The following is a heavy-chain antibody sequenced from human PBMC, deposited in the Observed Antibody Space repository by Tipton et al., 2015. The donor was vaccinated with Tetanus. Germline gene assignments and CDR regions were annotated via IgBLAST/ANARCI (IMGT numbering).Heavy chain of an antibody. Sequence: TLSLTCTVSGGSISSGDYYWSWIRQPPGKGLEWIGYIYYSGSTYYNPSLKSRVTISVDTSKNQFSLKLSSVTAADTAVYYCARERDIRQYSGSWPSNFAYWGQGIMVAVSS. D-gene: IGHD6-13*01. CDR3: ARERDIRQYSGSWPSNFAY. CDR1: GGSISSGDYY. V-gene: IGHV4-30-4*01. J-gene: IGHJ4*02. CDR2: IYYSGST.